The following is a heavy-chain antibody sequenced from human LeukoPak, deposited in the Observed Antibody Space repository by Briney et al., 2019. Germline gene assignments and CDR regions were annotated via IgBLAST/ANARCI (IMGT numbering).Heavy chain of an antibody. J-gene: IGHJ4*02. D-gene: IGHD2-15*01. CDR3: ARVRAARGY. CDR2: IRYDERNK. Sequence: HPGGSLRLSCAASGFTFSGYGMHWVRQAPGKGLEWVTFIRYDERNKYYADSVKGRFTIARDNSKNTLYLQMNSLRAEDTAVYYCARVRAARGYWGQGILVTVSS. CDR1: GFTFSGYG. V-gene: IGHV3-30*02.